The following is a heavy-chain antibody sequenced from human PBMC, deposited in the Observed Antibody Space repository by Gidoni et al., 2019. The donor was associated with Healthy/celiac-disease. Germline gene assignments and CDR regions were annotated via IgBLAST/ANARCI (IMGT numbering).Heavy chain of an antibody. J-gene: IGHJ3*02. CDR2: INQSGGST. D-gene: IGHD6-25*01. CDR3: ARASVYVVSDAFDI. CDR1: GYTFTTYY. V-gene: IGHV1-46*01. Sequence: QVQLVQSGAEVKNPGASVKASCKASGYTFTTYYMHWVRQAPGQGLERMGIINQSGGSTSYAQKFQGRVTMTRDTSTSTVYMELSSLRSEDTAVYYCARASVYVVSDAFDIWGQGTMVTVSS.